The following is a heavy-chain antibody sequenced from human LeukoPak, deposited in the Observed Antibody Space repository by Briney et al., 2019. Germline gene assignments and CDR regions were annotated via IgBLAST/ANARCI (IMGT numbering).Heavy chain of an antibody. D-gene: IGHD2-2*01. J-gene: IGHJ4*02. CDR3: ARQPDIVVVPAAIHFDY. V-gene: IGHV4-38-2*01. CDR1: GYSISSGYY. Sequence: SETLSLTCAVSGYSISSGYYWGWIRQPPGKGLEWIGSIYHSGSTYYNPSLKSRVTISVDTSKNQFSLKLSSVTAADTAVYYCARQPDIVVVPAAIHFDYWGQGTLVTVSS. CDR2: IYHSGST.